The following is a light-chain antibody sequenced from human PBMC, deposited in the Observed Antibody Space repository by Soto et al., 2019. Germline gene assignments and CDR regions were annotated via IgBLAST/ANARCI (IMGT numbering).Light chain of an antibody. CDR1: QSVTYNY. CDR3: HQYGSSPGS. CDR2: GAS. Sequence: EIVLTQSPGTLSSSPGGRATLSCRASQSVTYNYLAWYQQKRGQAPRLLIWGASIRAADLPDRFSGGGSGTDFTLTISRLEAEDFAIYYCHQYGSSPGSFGQGTKVEIK. J-gene: IGKJ1*01. V-gene: IGKV3-20*01.